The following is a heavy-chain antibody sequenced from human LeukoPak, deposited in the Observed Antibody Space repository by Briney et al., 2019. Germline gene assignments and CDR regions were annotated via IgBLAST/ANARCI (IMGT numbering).Heavy chain of an antibody. D-gene: IGHD3-22*01. J-gene: IGHJ4*02. CDR2: IWYDGSNK. V-gene: IGHV3-33*01. CDR3: ARDLYYDSSGYYDY. Sequence: PGRSLRLSCAASGFTFSSYGMHWVRQAPGKGLEWVAVIWYDGSNKYYADSVKGRFTISRDNSKNTLYLQMNSLRAEDTAVYYCARDLYYDSSGYYDYWGQGTLVTVSS. CDR1: GFTFSSYG.